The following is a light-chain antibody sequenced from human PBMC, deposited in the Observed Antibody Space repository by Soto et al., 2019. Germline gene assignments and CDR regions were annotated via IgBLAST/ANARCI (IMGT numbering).Light chain of an antibody. CDR2: GAS. Sequence: EIVLTQSPGTLSLSPGERATLSCRASQSLSRTYLAWYQQKPGQAPRLLIDGASNRATGTPDRFSGSGSGTDFTLTISRLEPEDFAIYYCQQYVSPPWTFGQGTKVEIK. CDR1: QSLSRTY. V-gene: IGKV3-20*01. J-gene: IGKJ1*01. CDR3: QQYVSPPWT.